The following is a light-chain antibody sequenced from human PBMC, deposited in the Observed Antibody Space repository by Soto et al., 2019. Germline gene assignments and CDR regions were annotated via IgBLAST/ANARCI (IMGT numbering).Light chain of an antibody. J-gene: IGKJ1*01. CDR3: QQTYSAPPWT. V-gene: IGKV1-39*01. CDR1: QSVRSY. Sequence: EIQMTQSPSSLSASVGDTLTITCRASQSVRSYLNWYQQKPGKAPDLLIYTTTSLQSEVPSRFSGSGSETHFTLTITSLQPEDFATYFCQQTYSAPPWTFGPGTKVDIK. CDR2: TTT.